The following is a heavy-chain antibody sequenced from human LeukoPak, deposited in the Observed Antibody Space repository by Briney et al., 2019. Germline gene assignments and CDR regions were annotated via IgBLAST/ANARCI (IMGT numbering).Heavy chain of an antibody. V-gene: IGHV3-23*01. Sequence: GGSLRLSCAASGFTFSSYAMNWVRQAPGKGLEWVSAISGSGGSSGGSTYYADSVKGRFTISRDNSKNTLYLQMNSLRAEDTAVYYCAKDRPLAVAVTGYLDYWGQGTLVTVSS. D-gene: IGHD6-19*01. CDR2: ISGSGGSSGGST. CDR3: AKDRPLAVAVTGYLDY. CDR1: GFTFSSYA. J-gene: IGHJ4*02.